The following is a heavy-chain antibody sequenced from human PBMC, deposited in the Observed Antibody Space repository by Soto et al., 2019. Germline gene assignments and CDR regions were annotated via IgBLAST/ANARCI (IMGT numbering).Heavy chain of an antibody. J-gene: IGHJ6*02. V-gene: IGHV6-1*01. Sequence: PSQHLSLTCAISGDSVSSNSSAWSWIRHSPSRGLEWLGRTHYMYKWNNDYALSVKSRITINPDTSKNQFSLHLYSVTPEDAAVYYCTGITWFRGMDVRGQGTPVTVS. CDR2: THYMYKWNN. CDR1: GDSVSSNSSA. CDR3: TGITWFRGMDV. D-gene: IGHD3-10*01.